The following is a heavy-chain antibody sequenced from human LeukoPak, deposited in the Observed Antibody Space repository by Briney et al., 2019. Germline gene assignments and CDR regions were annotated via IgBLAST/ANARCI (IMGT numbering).Heavy chain of an antibody. CDR1: GASISSHY. Sequence: PSETLSLTCTVTGASISSHYWCWIRQTPGTGLEWIGDIYDRGSTTYNPSLKSRVSISVDTSRNQFSLNLRSVTAADTAVYYYAKIEVGRFDPWGQGTLVTVSS. D-gene: IGHD1-26*01. CDR3: AKIEVGRFDP. CDR2: IYDRGST. J-gene: IGHJ5*02. V-gene: IGHV4-59*11.